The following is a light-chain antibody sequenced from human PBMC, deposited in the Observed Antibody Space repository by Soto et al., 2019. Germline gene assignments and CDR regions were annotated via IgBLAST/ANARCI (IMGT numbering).Light chain of an antibody. J-gene: IGKJ1*01. CDR3: QHYNNWPLT. CDR1: QSVSSY. Sequence: EIVLTQSPATLSLSPGERATLSCRASQSVSSYLAWYQQKPGQAPRLLIYGASNRATGIPDRFSGSGSGTDFTLTISRLEPEDFAVYYCQHYNNWPLTFGQGTKVDIK. V-gene: IGKV3-11*01. CDR2: GAS.